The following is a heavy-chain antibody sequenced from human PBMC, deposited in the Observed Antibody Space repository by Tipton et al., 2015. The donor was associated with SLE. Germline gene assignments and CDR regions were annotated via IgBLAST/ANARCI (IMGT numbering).Heavy chain of an antibody. CDR1: GYTFTNYY. D-gene: IGHD4-17*01. V-gene: IGHV1-46*01. CDR3: ARDLIDYGDYFTLWGAFDI. J-gene: IGHJ3*02. CDR2: INPNDGGT. Sequence: QLVQSGAELRKPGASVKVSCKASGYTFTNYYIQWVRQAPGQGLEWMGIINPNDGGTSYAQKFQGRVTVTRDTSTSTVYMELSALRYEDTAVYYCARDLIDYGDYFTLWGAFDIRGQGTMVTVSS.